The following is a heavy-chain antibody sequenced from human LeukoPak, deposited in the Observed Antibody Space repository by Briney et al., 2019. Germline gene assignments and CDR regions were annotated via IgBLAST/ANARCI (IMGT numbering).Heavy chain of an antibody. CDR1: SGSISSSSYY. CDR3: ARRGTDNDAFDI. CDR2: IYYSGST. Sequence: SETLSLTCTVSSGSISSSSYYWAWIRQPPGKGLEWIGSIYYSGSTDYNPSLKSRVTISVDTSNNQFSLKLTSVTAADTAVYYCARRGTDNDAFDIWGQGTMVTV. D-gene: IGHD1/OR15-1a*01. V-gene: IGHV4-39*01. J-gene: IGHJ3*02.